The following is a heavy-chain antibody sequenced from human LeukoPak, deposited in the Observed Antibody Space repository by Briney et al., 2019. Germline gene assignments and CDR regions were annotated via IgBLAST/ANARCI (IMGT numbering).Heavy chain of an antibody. CDR2: ISNSSSYT. CDR1: GFTFSDYY. D-gene: IGHD6-19*01. J-gene: IGHJ4*02. CDR3: ARGSVAGTKFDY. V-gene: IGHV3-11*06. Sequence: GGSLRLSCAASGFTFSDYYMSWVRQAPGKGLEWVSYISNSSSYTNYADSVKGRFTISRDNAKNSLYLQMNSLRAEDTAVYYCARGSVAGTKFDYWGQGTLVTVSS.